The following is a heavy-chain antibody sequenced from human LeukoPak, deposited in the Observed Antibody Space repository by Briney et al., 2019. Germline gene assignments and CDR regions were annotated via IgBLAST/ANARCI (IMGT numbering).Heavy chain of an antibody. Sequence: GGSLRLSCAASGFSFSKYGMGWVRQAPGKGLEWVSAISGSGGSTYYADSVKGRFTISRDNSKNTLYLQMNSLRAEDTAVYYCAKDMTTVTTVAPFDYWGQGTLVTVSS. J-gene: IGHJ4*02. CDR1: GFSFSKYG. D-gene: IGHD4-17*01. CDR2: ISGSGGST. V-gene: IGHV3-23*01. CDR3: AKDMTTVTTVAPFDY.